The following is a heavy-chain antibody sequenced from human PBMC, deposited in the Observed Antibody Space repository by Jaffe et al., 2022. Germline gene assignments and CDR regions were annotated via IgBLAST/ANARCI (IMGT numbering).Heavy chain of an antibody. CDR3: ARDFGSPAARYYFDY. V-gene: IGHV1-46*03. J-gene: IGHJ4*02. D-gene: IGHD2-2*01. Sequence: QVQLVQSGAEVKKPGASVKVSCKASGYTFTSYYMHWVRQAPGQGLEWMGIINPSGGSTSYAQKFQGRVTMTRDTSTSTVYMELSSLRSEDTAVYYCARDFGSPAARYYFDYWGQGTLVTVSS. CDR2: INPSGGST. CDR1: GYTFTSYY.